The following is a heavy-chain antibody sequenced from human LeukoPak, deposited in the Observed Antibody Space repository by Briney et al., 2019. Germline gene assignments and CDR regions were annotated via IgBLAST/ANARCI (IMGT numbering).Heavy chain of an antibody. CDR2: IWYDGSNK. J-gene: IGHJ4*02. D-gene: IGHD2-2*01. CDR1: GFTFSSSG. Sequence: GGSLRLSCAASGFTFSSSGMRWVSQAPGKGLGWVAVIWYDGSNKYYAHSVTGRSTIYRDTCKNTMYLQMNRLTAADTAVYYGARDQPNTSILGYGSSTSCYENGPFDYWGQGTLVTVSS. V-gene: IGHV3-33*01. CDR3: ARDQPNTSILGYGSSTSCYENGPFDY.